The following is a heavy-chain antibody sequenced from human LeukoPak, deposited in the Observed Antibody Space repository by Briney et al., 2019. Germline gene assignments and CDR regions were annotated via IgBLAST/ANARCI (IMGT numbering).Heavy chain of an antibody. J-gene: IGHJ4*02. CDR3: ARRRTGDYFDY. CDR1: GFSLTTTGIC. V-gene: IGHV2-70*11. D-gene: IGHD3/OR15-3a*01. Sequence: GSGPALVKPTQTLTLTCTFSGFSLTTTGICVSWIRQPPGKALEWLARIHSGDDKYYNTSLKTRITISKDTSKNQVVLTMSNMDPVDTATYYAARRRTGDYFDYWGQGTLVTVSS. CDR2: IHSGDDK.